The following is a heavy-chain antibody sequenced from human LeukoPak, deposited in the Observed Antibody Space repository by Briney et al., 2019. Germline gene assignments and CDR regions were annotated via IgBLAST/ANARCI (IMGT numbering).Heavy chain of an antibody. J-gene: IGHJ4*02. V-gene: IGHV1-18*01. D-gene: IGHD5-12*01. CDR3: ARDSMVATNWLVY. Sequence: ASVKVSCKASGYTFTSYGISCGPQAPGQGLEWMGWISAYNGNTNYAQKLQGRVTMTTDTSTSTAYMELRSLRSDDTAVYYCARDSMVATNWLVYWGQGTLVTVSS. CDR1: GYTFTSYG. CDR2: ISAYNGNT.